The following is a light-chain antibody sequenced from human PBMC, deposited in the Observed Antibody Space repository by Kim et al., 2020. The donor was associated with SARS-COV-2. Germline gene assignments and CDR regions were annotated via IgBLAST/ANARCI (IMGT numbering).Light chain of an antibody. V-gene: IGKV2-28*01. Sequence: PASISCRSSQSLLHNNGNNFLDWYLQKPGQSPQLLIYLGSNRSSGVPDRFSRSGSGTDFTLKISRVEAEDVGVYYCMQPLVTPFTFGPGTKVDIK. CDR2: LGS. CDR3: MQPLVTPFT. CDR1: QSLLHNNGNNF. J-gene: IGKJ3*01.